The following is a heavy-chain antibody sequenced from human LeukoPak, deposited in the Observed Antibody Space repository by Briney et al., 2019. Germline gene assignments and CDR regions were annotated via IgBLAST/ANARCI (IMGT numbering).Heavy chain of an antibody. D-gene: IGHD6-25*01. CDR2: IYYSGST. V-gene: IGHV4-59*01. Sequence: SETLSLTCTVSGGSISSYYWSWIRQPPGKGLEWIGYIYYSGSTNHNPSLKSRVTISRDTSKNQFSLKLTSVTTADTAVYYCARAGGVKTAALDLDYWGQGTLVTVSS. CDR1: GGSISSYY. J-gene: IGHJ4*02. CDR3: ARAGGVKTAALDLDY.